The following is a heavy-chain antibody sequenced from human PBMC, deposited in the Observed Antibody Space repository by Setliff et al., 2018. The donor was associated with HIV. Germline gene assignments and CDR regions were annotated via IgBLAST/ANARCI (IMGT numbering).Heavy chain of an antibody. D-gene: IGHD3-22*01. CDR2: IYYSGST. J-gene: IGHJ4*02. CDR1: GDSITRSMYY. V-gene: IGHV4-61*01. Sequence: SETLSLTCTVSGDSITRSMYYWSWIRQPPGKGLEWIGYIYYSGSTNYNPSLKSRVTISVDTSKNQFSLKLSSVTATDTAVYYCARDSDYYDSSGRHIRLFDYWGQGTLVTVSS. CDR3: ARDSDYYDSSGRHIRLFDY.